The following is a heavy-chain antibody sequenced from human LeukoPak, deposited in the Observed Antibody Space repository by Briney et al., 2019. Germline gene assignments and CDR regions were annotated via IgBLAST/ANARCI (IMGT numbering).Heavy chain of an antibody. V-gene: IGHV4-59*12. D-gene: IGHD6-13*01. J-gene: IGHJ5*02. CDR3: ARREQQLVRGLFDP. Sequence: SETLSLTCTVSGGSISSYYWSWIRQPPGKGLEWIGYIYYSGSTNYKPSLKSRVTISVDTSKNQFSLKLSSVTAADTAVYYCARREQQLVRGLFDPWGQGTLVTVSS. CDR1: GGSISSYY. CDR2: IYYSGST.